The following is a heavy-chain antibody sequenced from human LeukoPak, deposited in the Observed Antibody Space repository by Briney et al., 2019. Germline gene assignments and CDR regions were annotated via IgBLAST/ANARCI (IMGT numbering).Heavy chain of an antibody. V-gene: IGHV3-15*01. CDR2: FKSKTDGGTT. J-gene: IGHJ4*02. Sequence: GGSLRLSCAASGFTFCNAWMSRVRQAPGQGLEWVGRFKSKTDGGTTDYASPVKDRFTITRDDSKNTLCLQMNRLKTEDTAVYYCTTVFIEVDYWGQGTLVTVSS. D-gene: IGHD2-21*01. CDR1: GFTFCNAW. CDR3: TTVFIEVDY.